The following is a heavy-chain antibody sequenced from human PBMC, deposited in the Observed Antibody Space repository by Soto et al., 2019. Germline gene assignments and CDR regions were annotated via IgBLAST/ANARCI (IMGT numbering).Heavy chain of an antibody. V-gene: IGHV4-61*01. CDR3: ARDIRGFSRAFDY. Sequence: LSLTCTVSGDSVSSDNYYWTWIRQPPGKGLEWIGYIYSSGNTNYNPSLKSRVTISLDTSSNQFSLKLTSVTAADTAVYYCARDIRGFSRAFDYWGQGTLVTVSS. CDR2: IYSSGNT. CDR1: GDSVSSDNYY. D-gene: IGHD5-18*01. J-gene: IGHJ4*02.